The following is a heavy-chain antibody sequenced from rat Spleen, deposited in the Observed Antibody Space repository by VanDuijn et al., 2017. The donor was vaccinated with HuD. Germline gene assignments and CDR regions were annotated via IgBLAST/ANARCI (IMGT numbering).Heavy chain of an antibody. V-gene: IGHV5-19*01. CDR1: GFTFSNYG. CDR2: ISPTGGST. J-gene: IGHJ1*01. CDR3: TRAAIAAYWYFDF. D-gene: IGHD1-2*01. Sequence: EVQLVESGGGLVQPGRSLKLSCAASGFTFSNYGMHWIRQAPTKGLEWVASISPTGGSTHYRDSVKGRFTISRDNAESTLYLQMDSLRSEDTATYYCTRAAIAAYWYFDFWGPGTMVTVSS.